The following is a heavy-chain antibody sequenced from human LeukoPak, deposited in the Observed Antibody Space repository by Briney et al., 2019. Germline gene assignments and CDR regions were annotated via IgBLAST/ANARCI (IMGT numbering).Heavy chain of an antibody. J-gene: IGHJ3*02. Sequence: PSETLSLTCAVYGGSFSGYYWSWIRHPPGKGLEWIGEINHSGSTNYNPSLKSRVTISVDTSKNQFSLKLSSVTAADTAVYYCARPGTTVTPRAFDIWGQGTMVTVSS. CDR1: GGSFSGYY. V-gene: IGHV4-34*01. D-gene: IGHD4-17*01. CDR2: INHSGST. CDR3: ARPGTTVTPRAFDI.